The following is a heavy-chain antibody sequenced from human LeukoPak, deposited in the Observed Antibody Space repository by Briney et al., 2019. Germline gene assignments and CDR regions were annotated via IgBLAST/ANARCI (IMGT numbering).Heavy chain of an antibody. D-gene: IGHD6-19*01. CDR2: IYTSGST. Sequence: SQTLSLTCTVSGGSISSGSYYWSWIRQPAGKGLEWIGRIYTSGSTDYNPALRSRVTISADTSKNQFSLKLRFVTAADTAVYYCARGAYGSGLWGQGTLVTVSS. CDR1: GGSISSGSYY. CDR3: ARGAYGSGL. V-gene: IGHV4-61*02. J-gene: IGHJ4*02.